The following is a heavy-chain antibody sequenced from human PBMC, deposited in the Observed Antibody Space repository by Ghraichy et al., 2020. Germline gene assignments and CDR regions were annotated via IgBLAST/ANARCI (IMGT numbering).Heavy chain of an antibody. CDR3: ARESGTMIVVKYNWFDP. CDR1: GDSVSSNSAA. J-gene: IGHJ5*02. Sequence: SQTLSLTCAISGDSVSSNSAAWNWIRQSPSRGLEWLGRTYYRSKWYNDYAVSVKSRITINPDTSKNQFSLQLNSVTPEDTAVYYCARESGTMIVVKYNWFDPWGQGTLVTVSS. D-gene: IGHD3-22*01. CDR2: TYYRSKWYN. V-gene: IGHV6-1*01.